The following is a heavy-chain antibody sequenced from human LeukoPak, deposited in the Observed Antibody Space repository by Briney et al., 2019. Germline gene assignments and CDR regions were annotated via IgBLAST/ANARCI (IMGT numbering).Heavy chain of an antibody. J-gene: IGHJ5*02. CDR2: IYFSGTT. Sequence: PSETLSLTCTVSGXSINAYYWVWIRQPPGKGLEWIGYIYFSGTTKYNPSLESRVTISVDTSKNQFSLKLSSVTAADTAVYYCARRRAEGGSNGHYNWFDPWGQGILVTVSS. CDR3: ARRRAEGGSNGHYNWFDP. D-gene: IGHD6-13*01. V-gene: IGHV4-59*08. CDR1: GXSINAYY.